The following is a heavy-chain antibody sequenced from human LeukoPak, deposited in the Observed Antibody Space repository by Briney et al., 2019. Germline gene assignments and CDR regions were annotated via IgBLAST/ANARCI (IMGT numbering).Heavy chain of an antibody. Sequence: KTSETLSLTCTVSGGSISSYYWSWIRQPPGKGLEWIGYIYYSGSTNYNPSLKSRVTISVDTSKNQFSLKLSSVTAADTAVYYCARHGRYYDFWSGYYTAGEYFDYWGQGTLVTVSS. D-gene: IGHD3-3*01. CDR2: IYYSGST. CDR3: ARHGRYYDFWSGYYTAGEYFDY. V-gene: IGHV4-59*08. CDR1: GGSISSYY. J-gene: IGHJ4*02.